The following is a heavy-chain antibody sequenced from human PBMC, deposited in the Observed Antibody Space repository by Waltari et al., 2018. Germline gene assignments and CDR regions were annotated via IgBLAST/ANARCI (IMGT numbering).Heavy chain of an antibody. CDR1: GGSISSNSHH. CDR2: IYFSGNT. Sequence: QLQLQESGPGLVKPSETLSLTCSVSGGSISSNSHHWGWIRQPPGKGLEWIGGIYFSGNTFYNPSLKSRVTISVDTSKNQFSLKLSSVTAADTAVYYCARLYHYYESGGYYFDYWGQGTLVTVSS. V-gene: IGHV4-39*01. CDR3: ARLYHYYESGGYYFDY. J-gene: IGHJ4*02. D-gene: IGHD3-22*01.